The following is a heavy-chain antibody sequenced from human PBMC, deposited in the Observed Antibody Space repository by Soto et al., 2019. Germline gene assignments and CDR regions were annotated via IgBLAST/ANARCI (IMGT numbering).Heavy chain of an antibody. J-gene: IGHJ4*02. V-gene: IGHV4-31*03. CDR2: IYYNGSP. Sequence: QVHLQESGPGLVKPSQTLSLTCTVSGGSIISGGYYWSWIRQHPGKGLEWIGYIYYNGSPYYNPSLKCRFTISLDTSKNQSAMTLRSETAADPAVYYCERGVRGYSGSAPPDYWGQGTLVTVSS. CDR1: GGSIISGGYY. CDR3: ERGVRGYSGSAPPDY. D-gene: IGHD5-12*01.